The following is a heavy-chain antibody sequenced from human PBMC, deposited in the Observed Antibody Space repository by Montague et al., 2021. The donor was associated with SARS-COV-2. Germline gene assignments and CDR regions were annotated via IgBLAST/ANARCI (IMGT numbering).Heavy chain of an antibody. CDR3: ARDPWHITIFGVVTRYGMDV. J-gene: IGHJ6*02. Sequence: SETLSVTCTVSGGSVSSGSYYWSWIRQPPGKGLEWIGYIYYSGSTNYNPSLKSRVTISVDTSKNQFSLKLSSVTAADTAVYYCARDPWHITIFGVVTRYGMDVWGQGTTVTVSS. CDR2: IYYSGST. V-gene: IGHV4-61*01. D-gene: IGHD3-3*01. CDR1: GGSVSSGSYY.